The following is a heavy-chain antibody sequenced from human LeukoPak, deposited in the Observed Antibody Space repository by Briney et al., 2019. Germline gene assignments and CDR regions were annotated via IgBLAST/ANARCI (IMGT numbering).Heavy chain of an antibody. V-gene: IGHV1-46*01. CDR2: INPSGGST. CDR1: GYTFTSYY. D-gene: IGHD4-17*01. Sequence: ASVKVSCKASGYTFTSYYMHWVRQAPGQGLEWMGIINPSGGSTSYAQKFRGRVTMTRDTSTSKVYMELSSLRSEDTAVYYCARTTTVTTSPYYYYGMDVWGQGTTVTVSS. J-gene: IGHJ6*02. CDR3: ARTTTVTTSPYYYYGMDV.